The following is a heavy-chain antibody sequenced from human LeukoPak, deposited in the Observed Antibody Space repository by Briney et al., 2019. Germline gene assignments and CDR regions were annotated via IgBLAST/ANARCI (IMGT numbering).Heavy chain of an antibody. D-gene: IGHD1-26*01. CDR1: GFTFSNYN. V-gene: IGHV3-48*01. CDR2: ISSSSSSTI. Sequence: LAGGSLRLSCAASGFTFSNYNMNWVRQAPGKGMEWVSYISSSSSSTIYYAGSVEGRFTISRDNAKNSLYLQMNTLRAEDTAVYYCARGILVGGTTSSTRYFDYWGQGTLVTVSS. CDR3: ARGILVGGTTSSTRYFDY. J-gene: IGHJ4*02.